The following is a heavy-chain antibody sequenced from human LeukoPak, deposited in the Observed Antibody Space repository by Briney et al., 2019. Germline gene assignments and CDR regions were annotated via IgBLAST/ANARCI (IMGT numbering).Heavy chain of an antibody. D-gene: IGHD3-22*01. CDR2: ISGSGGST. V-gene: IGHV3-23*01. J-gene: IGHJ5*02. CDR1: GFTFSSYA. Sequence: GGSLRLSCAASGFTFSSYAMSWVRQAPGKGLEWVSAISGSGGSTYYADSVKGRFTISRDNSENTLFLQMNSLRAEDTALYYCAKGSSGYFVDLWGQGTLVTVSS. CDR3: AKGSSGYFVDL.